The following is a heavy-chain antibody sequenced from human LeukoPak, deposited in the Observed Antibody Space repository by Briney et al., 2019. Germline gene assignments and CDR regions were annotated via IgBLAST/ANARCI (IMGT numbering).Heavy chain of an antibody. CDR1: GGSISSSSYC. J-gene: IGHJ4*02. CDR3: ARHHNDFWSGYHLTYFDY. Sequence: SETLSLTCTVSGGSISSSSYCWGWIRQPPGKGLEWIGSIYYSGSTYYNPSLKSRVTISVDTSKNQFSLKLSSVAAADTAVYYCARHHNDFWSGYHLTYFDYWGQGTLVTVSS. CDR2: IYYSGST. D-gene: IGHD3-3*01. V-gene: IGHV4-39*01.